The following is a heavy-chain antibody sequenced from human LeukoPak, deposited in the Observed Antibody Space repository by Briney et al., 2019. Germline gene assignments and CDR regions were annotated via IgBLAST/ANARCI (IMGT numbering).Heavy chain of an antibody. D-gene: IGHD3-22*01. V-gene: IGHV4-39*01. J-gene: IGHJ4*02. CDR3: ATTMIVVGHNDY. CDR2: IYYSGST. CDR1: GGSISSSSYY. Sequence: PSETLSLTCTVSGGSISSSSYYWGWIRQPPGKGLEWIGSIYYSGSTYYNPSLKSRVTISVDTSKNQFSLKLSSVTAADTAVYYCATTMIVVGHNDYWGQGTLVTVSS.